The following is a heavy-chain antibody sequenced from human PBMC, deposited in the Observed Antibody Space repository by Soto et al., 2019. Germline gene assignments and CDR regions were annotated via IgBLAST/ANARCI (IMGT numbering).Heavy chain of an antibody. J-gene: IGHJ4*02. Sequence: PGGSLRLSCVTSGFTFGEFNMSWMRQAPGKGLEWVSHINSRSTYTNYADSVKGRFTVSRDNAKNSLSLQMNSLRVEDTAVYYCARDLEGYYADFWGQGTLVTVSP. CDR1: GFTFGEFN. CDR2: INSRSTYT. CDR3: ARDLEGYYADF. V-gene: IGHV3-11*06. D-gene: IGHD3-22*01.